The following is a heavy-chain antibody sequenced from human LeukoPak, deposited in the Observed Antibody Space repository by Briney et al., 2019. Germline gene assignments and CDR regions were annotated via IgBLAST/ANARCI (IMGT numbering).Heavy chain of an antibody. CDR1: GFTFSSYS. V-gene: IGHV3-21*04. D-gene: IGHD3-10*01. J-gene: IGHJ4*02. CDR2: ISSSSSYI. CDR3: AKGYGSGSSYYFDY. Sequence: GGSLRLSCAASGFTFSSYSMNWVRQAPGKGLEWVSSISSSSSYIYYADSVKGRFTISRDNAKNSLYLQMNSLRAEDTAVYYCAKGYGSGSSYYFDYWGQGTLVTVSS.